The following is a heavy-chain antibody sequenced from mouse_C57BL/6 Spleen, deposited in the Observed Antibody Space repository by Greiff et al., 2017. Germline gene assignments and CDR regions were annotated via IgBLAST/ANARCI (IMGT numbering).Heavy chain of an antibody. J-gene: IGHJ4*01. CDR3: AIDYGSSYDAMDY. D-gene: IGHD1-1*01. CDR2: IHPSDSET. Sequence: QVQLQQPGVELVKPGASVKVSCKASGYTFTSYWMHWVKQRPGQGLEWIGRIHPSDSETNYNQKFKGKATLTVDKSSSTAYMQLSSLTSEDSAVYYCAIDYGSSYDAMDYWGQGTSVTVSS. V-gene: IGHV1-74*01. CDR1: GYTFTSYW.